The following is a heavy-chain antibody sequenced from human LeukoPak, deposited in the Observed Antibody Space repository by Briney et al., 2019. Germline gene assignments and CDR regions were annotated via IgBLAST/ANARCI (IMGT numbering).Heavy chain of an antibody. CDR3: ARAGIGYCTNGVCYRNLFFDY. V-gene: IGHV4-31*03. J-gene: IGHJ4*02. Sequence: SETLSLTCTVSGGSISSGGYYWSWIRQHPGKGLEWIGYIYYSGSTYYNPSLKSRVTISVDRSKNQFSLKLSSVTAADTAVYYCARAGIGYCTNGVCYRNLFFDYWGQGTLVTVSS. CDR2: IYYSGST. CDR1: GGSISSGGYY. D-gene: IGHD2-8*01.